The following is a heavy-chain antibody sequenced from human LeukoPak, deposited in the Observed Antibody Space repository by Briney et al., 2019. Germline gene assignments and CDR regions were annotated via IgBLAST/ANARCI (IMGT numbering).Heavy chain of an antibody. D-gene: IGHD3-10*01. J-gene: IGHJ6*03. CDR3: ARAYRFGELYYNYYYYMDV. CDR2: ISSSSSYI. CDR1: GFTFSSYS. Sequence: GGSLRLSCAASGFTFSSYSMNWVRQAPGKGLEWVSSISSSSSYIYYADSVKGRFTISRDNAKNSLYLQMNSLRAEDTAVYYCARAYRFGELYYNYYYYMDVWGKGTTVTISS. V-gene: IGHV3-21*01.